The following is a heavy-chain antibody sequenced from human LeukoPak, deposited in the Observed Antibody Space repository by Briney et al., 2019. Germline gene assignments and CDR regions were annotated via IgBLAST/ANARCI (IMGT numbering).Heavy chain of an antibody. CDR1: GGSISSYY. CDR2: IYTSGST. V-gene: IGHV4-4*09. Sequence: PSETLSLTCTVSGGSISSYYWSWIRQPPGKGLEWIGYIYTSGSTNYNPSLKSRVTMSVDTSKNQFSLKLSSVTAADTAVYYCARGIYDSSGYRESALNFDYWGQGTLVTVSS. D-gene: IGHD3-22*01. CDR3: ARGIYDSSGYRESALNFDY. J-gene: IGHJ4*02.